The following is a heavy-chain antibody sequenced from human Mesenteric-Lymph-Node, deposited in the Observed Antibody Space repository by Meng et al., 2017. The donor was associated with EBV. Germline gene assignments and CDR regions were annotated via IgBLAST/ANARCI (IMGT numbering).Heavy chain of an antibody. J-gene: IGHJ3*02. V-gene: IGHV4-30-2*01. D-gene: IGHD1-26*01. CDR1: GGSISSGGYS. CDR3: ARAGLLGSDAFDI. Sequence: GLLKPSQTLSLTCAVSGGSISSGGYSWSWIRQPPGKGLEWIGYIYHSGSTYYNPSLKSRVTISVDRSKNQFSLKLSSVTAADTAVYYCARAGLLGSDAFDIWGQGTMVTVSS. CDR2: IYHSGST.